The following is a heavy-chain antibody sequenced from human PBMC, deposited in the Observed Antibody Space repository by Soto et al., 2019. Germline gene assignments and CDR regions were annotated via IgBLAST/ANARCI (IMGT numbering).Heavy chain of an antibody. Sequence: QVDLVQSGAEVKKPGSSVKVSCTASDGTFYSYTLNWVRQAPGQRPEWVGRVHPIVGMSTSASKFQGRVTLTADKSTSNAYMDLTGLKSDDTAVYYSAPSYGSGSTPLDSWGHGTLVTVSS. V-gene: IGHV1-69*02. J-gene: IGHJ5*01. D-gene: IGHD3-10*01. CDR1: DGTFYSYT. CDR2: VHPIVGMS. CDR3: APSYGSGSTPLDS.